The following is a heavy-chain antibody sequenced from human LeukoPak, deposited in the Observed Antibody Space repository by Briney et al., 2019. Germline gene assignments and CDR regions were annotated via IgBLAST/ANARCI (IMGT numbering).Heavy chain of an antibody. D-gene: IGHD3-22*01. CDR1: GFTVSSNY. CDR2: IYSGGST. V-gene: IGHV3-53*01. J-gene: IGHJ4*02. CDR3: ARASYYARDYFDY. Sequence: GGSLGLSCAASGFTVSSNYMSWVRQAPGKGLEWVSVIYSGGSTYYADSVKGRFTISRDNSKNTLYLQMNSLRAEDTAVYYCARASYYARDYFDYWGQGTLVTVSS.